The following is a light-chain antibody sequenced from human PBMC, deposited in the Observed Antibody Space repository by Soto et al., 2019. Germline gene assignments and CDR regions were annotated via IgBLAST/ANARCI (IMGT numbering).Light chain of an antibody. Sequence: QAVLTQPAYVYGSPGQSITIACTGTSSDVGGYNYVSWYQQHPGKAPKLMIYDVSNRTSAVSNRFSGSKSGNTASQTISGLQAVDEADYYCSSYTSSSTDVFGTGTKLTVL. V-gene: IGLV2-14*01. CDR1: SSDVGGYNY. CDR2: DVS. J-gene: IGLJ1*01. CDR3: SSYTSSSTDV.